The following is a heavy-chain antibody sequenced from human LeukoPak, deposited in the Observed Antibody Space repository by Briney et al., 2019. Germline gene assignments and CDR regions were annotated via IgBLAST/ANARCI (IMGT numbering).Heavy chain of an antibody. CDR3: ATYSTSSQAPVY. J-gene: IGHJ4*02. D-gene: IGHD6-6*01. CDR1: GFTFRTFW. Sequence: GGSLRLSCATSGFTFRTFWMSWVRQAPGKGLEWVANIKHDGSEKYYVDSVKGRFTISRDNAKNSLYLQMNSLRAEDTAVYYCATYSTSSQAPVYWGQGTLVTVSS. CDR2: IKHDGSEK. V-gene: IGHV3-7*01.